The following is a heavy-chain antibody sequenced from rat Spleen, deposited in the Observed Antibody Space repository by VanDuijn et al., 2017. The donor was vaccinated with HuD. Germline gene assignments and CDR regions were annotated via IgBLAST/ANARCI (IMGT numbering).Heavy chain of an antibody. CDR1: GLNFSNYY. CDR3: TTQIIRGTRVMDA. J-gene: IGHJ4*01. V-gene: IGHV5-25*01. Sequence: EVQLVESGGGSVQPGRSMKLSCAASGLNFSNYYMAWVRQAPTKGLEWVASISYDGSNTYYRDSVQGRFTISRENAKTTLYLQMDSLRSEDTATYYCTTQIIRGTRVMDAWGQGASVTVSS. D-gene: IGHD4-3*01. CDR2: ISYDGSNT.